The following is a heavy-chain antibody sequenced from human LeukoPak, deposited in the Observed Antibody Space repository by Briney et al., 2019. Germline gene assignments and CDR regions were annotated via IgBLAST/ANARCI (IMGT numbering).Heavy chain of an antibody. J-gene: IGHJ6*03. D-gene: IGHD6-19*01. CDR3: ARMKNSSGWSQSYYYYYYMDV. CDR1: GGSISNSNW. CDR2: IYHNGNT. Sequence: SETLSLTCVASGGSISNSNWWTWVRQSPEKGLEWIGEIYHNGNTNYNPSLKSRVTISVDTSKNQFSLKLSSVTAADTAVYYCARMKNSSGWSQSYYYYYYMDVWGKGTTVTISS. V-gene: IGHV4-4*02.